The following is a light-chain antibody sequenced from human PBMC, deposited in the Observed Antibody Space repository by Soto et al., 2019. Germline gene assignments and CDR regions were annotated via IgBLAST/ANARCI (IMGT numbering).Light chain of an antibody. CDR1: QSVSSGY. Sequence: EMVLTQSPGTLSLSPGERATLSCRASQSVSSGYLAWYQQQPGQAPRLLLYGASSRAPGIPHRFSGSGSGTAFTLTISSLQPEDFAVYYCQQHGSSPWTFGQGTKGDNK. CDR2: GAS. J-gene: IGKJ1*01. V-gene: IGKV3-20*01. CDR3: QQHGSSPWT.